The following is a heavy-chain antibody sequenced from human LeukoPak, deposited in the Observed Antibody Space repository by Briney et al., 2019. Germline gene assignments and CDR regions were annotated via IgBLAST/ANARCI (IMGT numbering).Heavy chain of an antibody. V-gene: IGHV4-59*01. D-gene: IGHD4-17*01. CDR2: IYYSGST. Sequence: SETLSLTCTVSGGTISGYYWSWIRQPPGKGLEWIGFIYYSGSTNYNPSLKSRVTISVDTSKNQFSLKVSSVTAADTGVYYRSGDVAYGVPGLIDCLVGGTLVTDSP. CDR3: SGDVAYGVPGLIDC. J-gene: IGHJ4*02. CDR1: GGTISGYY.